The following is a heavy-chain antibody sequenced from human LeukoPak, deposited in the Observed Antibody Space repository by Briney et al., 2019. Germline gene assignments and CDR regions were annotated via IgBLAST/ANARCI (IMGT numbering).Heavy chain of an antibody. Sequence: WASVKVSCKASGYTFTGYYMHWVRQAPGQGLEWMGWINPNSGGTNYAQKFQGRVTMTRDTSISTAYMELSSLRSEDTAVYYCARDTRIAAAEYSFDYWGQGTLVTVSS. CDR3: ARDTRIAAAEYSFDY. D-gene: IGHD6-13*01. J-gene: IGHJ4*02. V-gene: IGHV1-2*02. CDR1: GYTFTGYY. CDR2: INPNSGGT.